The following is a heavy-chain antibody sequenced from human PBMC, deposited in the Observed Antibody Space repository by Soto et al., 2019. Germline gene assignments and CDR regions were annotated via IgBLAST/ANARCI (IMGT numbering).Heavy chain of an antibody. Sequence: QVQLVESGGGVVQPGRSLRLSCAASGFTFSSYGMHWVRQAPGKGLEWVAVISYDGSNKYYADSVKGRFTISRDNSKNTLYLQMNSLRAEDTAVYYCAKDGGKPWIQLWPVDWFDPWGQGTLVTVSS. CDR2: ISYDGSNK. CDR3: AKDGGKPWIQLWPVDWFDP. CDR1: GFTFSSYG. J-gene: IGHJ5*02. D-gene: IGHD5-18*01. V-gene: IGHV3-30*18.